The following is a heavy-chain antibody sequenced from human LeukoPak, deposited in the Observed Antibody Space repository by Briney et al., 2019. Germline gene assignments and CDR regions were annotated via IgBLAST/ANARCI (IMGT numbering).Heavy chain of an antibody. CDR3: AKDRVNWNDVGGLFDY. J-gene: IGHJ4*02. D-gene: IGHD1-1*01. CDR1: GFTVSSNY. V-gene: IGHV3-53*01. Sequence: TGRSLRLSCAASGFTVSSNYMSWVRQAPGKGLEWVSLIYSGGSTSYADSVKGRFTFSRDNSKNTLYLQMNSLRAEDTAVYYCAKDRVNWNDVGGLFDYWGQGTLVTVSS. CDR2: IYSGGST.